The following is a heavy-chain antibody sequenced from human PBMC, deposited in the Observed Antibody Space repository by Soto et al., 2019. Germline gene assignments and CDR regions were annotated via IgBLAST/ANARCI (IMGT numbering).Heavy chain of an antibody. CDR3: ARGQYFDGLSGLHY. CDR2: ISGYNGNT. Sequence: QVQLVQSGAEVKKSGASVTVSCKASGFTFTSYGISWVRQAPGQGLEWVGWISGYNGNTRYVQKLQGRVSMTTDTSASTAYMELRSRSSDDTAVYYWARGQYFDGLSGLHYWGQGTLVIASS. J-gene: IGHJ4*02. V-gene: IGHV1-18*04. CDR1: GFTFTSYG. D-gene: IGHD3-9*01.